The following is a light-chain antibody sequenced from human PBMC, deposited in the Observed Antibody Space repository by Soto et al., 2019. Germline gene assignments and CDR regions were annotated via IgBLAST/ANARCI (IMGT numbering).Light chain of an antibody. Sequence: DIVMTQSPLSSPVTLGQSASISCRSSQSLVHGDGNTYLSWFQQGPGQPPRLLIYRVSHRFSGVPDRFSGSGAGTDFTLTISRVEPEDVGVSYCMQATQSLWAFGQGTKVDIK. CDR1: QSLVHGDGNTY. V-gene: IGKV2-24*01. CDR2: RVS. CDR3: MQATQSLWA. J-gene: IGKJ1*01.